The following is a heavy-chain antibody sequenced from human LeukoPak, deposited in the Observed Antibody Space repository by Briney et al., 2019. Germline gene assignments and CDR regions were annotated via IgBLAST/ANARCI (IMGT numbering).Heavy chain of an antibody. J-gene: IGHJ4*02. V-gene: IGHV3-23*01. CDR2: IRGSDGTT. D-gene: IGHD2-15*01. Sequence: GGSLRLSCVASGFTFSSYAMNWVRQAPGKGLEWVSSIRGSDGTTYYAGSVKGRFTISRDDSKNTLYLQMNSLRADDTAVYYCAKGYCSGRSCYLLDYWGQGTLVTVSS. CDR3: AKGYCSGRSCYLLDY. CDR1: GFTFSSYA.